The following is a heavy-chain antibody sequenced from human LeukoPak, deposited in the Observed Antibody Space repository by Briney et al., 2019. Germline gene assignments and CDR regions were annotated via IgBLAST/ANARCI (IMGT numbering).Heavy chain of an antibody. V-gene: IGHV4-30-4*01. J-gene: IGHJ4*02. CDR3: ARGPPAAYCGGDCYLGWDY. D-gene: IGHD2-21*02. Sequence: SQTLSLTCTVSGGSISSGDYYWSWIRQPPGKGLEWIGYIYYSGSTYYNPSLKSRVTMSVDTSKNQFSLKLSSVTAADTAVYYCARGPPAAYCGGDCYLGWDYWGQGTLVTVSS. CDR1: GGSISSGDYY. CDR2: IYYSGST.